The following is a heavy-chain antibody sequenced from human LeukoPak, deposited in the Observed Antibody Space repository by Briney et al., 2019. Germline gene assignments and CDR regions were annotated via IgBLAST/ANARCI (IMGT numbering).Heavy chain of an antibody. CDR2: MNPNSGNT. CDR1: GYTSTSYD. J-gene: IGHJ6*03. D-gene: IGHD2-2*01. V-gene: IGHV1-8*01. CDR3: ARARALGCSSTSCYLSYYYYYMDV. Sequence: ASVKVSCKASGYTSTSYDINWVRQATGQGLEWMGWMNPNSGNTGYAQKFQGRVTITRNTSISTAYMELSSLRSEDTAVYYCARARALGCSSTSCYLSYYYYYMDVWGKGTTVTVSS.